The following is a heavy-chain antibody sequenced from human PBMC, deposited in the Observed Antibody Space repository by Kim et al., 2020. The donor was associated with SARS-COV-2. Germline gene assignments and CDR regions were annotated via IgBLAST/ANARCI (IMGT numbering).Heavy chain of an antibody. V-gene: IGHV1-69*04. CDR1: GGTFSSYA. CDR2: IIPILGIA. D-gene: IGHD1-26*01. Sequence: SVKVSCKASGGTFSSYAISWVRQAPGQGLEWMGRIIPILGIANYAQKFQGRVTITADKSTSTAYMELSSLRSDDTAVYYCARGGVEMADNWFDPWGQGTLVTVSS. J-gene: IGHJ5*02. CDR3: ARGGVEMADNWFDP.